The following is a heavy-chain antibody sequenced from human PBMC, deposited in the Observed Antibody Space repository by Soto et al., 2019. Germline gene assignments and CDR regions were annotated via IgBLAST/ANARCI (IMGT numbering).Heavy chain of an antibody. J-gene: IGHJ4*02. CDR1: GGSISSYY. CDR2: IYYSGST. D-gene: IGHD1-26*01. V-gene: IGHV4-59*01. CDR3: ARGHSGSYPN. Sequence: QVQLQESGPGLVKPSETLSLTCTVSGGSISSYYWSWIRQPPGKGLEWIGYIYYSGSTNYNPSLESRVTISVDTSKNQCSLKLSSVTAADTAVYYCARGHSGSYPNWGQGTLVTVSS.